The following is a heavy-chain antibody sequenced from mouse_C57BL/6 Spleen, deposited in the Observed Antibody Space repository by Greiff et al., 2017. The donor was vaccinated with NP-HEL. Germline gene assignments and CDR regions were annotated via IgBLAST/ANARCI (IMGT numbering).Heavy chain of an antibody. J-gene: IGHJ3*01. Sequence: QVQLKESGAELAKPGASVKLSCKASGYTFTSYWMHWVKQRPGQGLEWIGYINPSSGYTKYNQKFKDKATLTADKSSSTAYMQLSSLTYEDSAVYYCARGSYDYEAWFAYWGQGTLVTVSA. V-gene: IGHV1-7*01. CDR3: ARGSYDYEAWFAY. CDR1: GYTFTSYW. D-gene: IGHD2-4*01. CDR2: INPSSGYT.